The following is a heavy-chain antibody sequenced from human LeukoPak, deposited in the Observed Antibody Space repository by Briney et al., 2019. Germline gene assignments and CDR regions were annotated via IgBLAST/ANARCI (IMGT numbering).Heavy chain of an antibody. CDR3: ARGTNFDVSDYYPQFFDY. CDR1: GFTFSSYG. D-gene: IGHD3-22*01. V-gene: IGHV3-33*01. Sequence: GGSLRLSCAASGFTFSSYGFHWVRQAPGKGLQWVAVIWYDGTNKYYADSVKGRFTISRDNSKNTLSLQMNSLRAEDTAVYYCARGTNFDVSDYYPQFFDYWGQGTLVTVSS. CDR2: IWYDGTNK. J-gene: IGHJ4*02.